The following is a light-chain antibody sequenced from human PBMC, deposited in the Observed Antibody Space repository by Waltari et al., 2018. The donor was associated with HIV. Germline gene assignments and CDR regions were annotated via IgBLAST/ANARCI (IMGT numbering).Light chain of an antibody. CDR2: GDS. Sequence: QSVLTQPPSVSGAPGQRVTISCTGSSSNIGAGYDVHWSQQLPGTAPKLLISGDSKRPSGVPYRFSGSKSGTSASLAITGLQAEDEADYYCQSYDSSLSGFWVFGGGTKLTVL. CDR1: SSNIGAGYD. J-gene: IGLJ3*02. CDR3: QSYDSSLSGFWV. V-gene: IGLV1-40*01.